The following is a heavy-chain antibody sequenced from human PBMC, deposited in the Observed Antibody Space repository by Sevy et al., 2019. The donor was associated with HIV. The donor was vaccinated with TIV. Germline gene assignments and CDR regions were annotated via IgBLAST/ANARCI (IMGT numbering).Heavy chain of an antibody. CDR1: GFTFSSYA. CDR2: ISGSGGST. D-gene: IGHD6-6*01. CDR3: AKDLGGYSSSSGAFDI. Sequence: GGSLRLSCAASGFTFSSYAMSWVRQAPGKGLEWVSAISGSGGSTYYADSVKGRFTISRDSSKNTLYLQMNSLRAEDTAVYYCAKDLGGYSSSSGAFDIWGQGTMVTVSS. V-gene: IGHV3-23*01. J-gene: IGHJ3*02.